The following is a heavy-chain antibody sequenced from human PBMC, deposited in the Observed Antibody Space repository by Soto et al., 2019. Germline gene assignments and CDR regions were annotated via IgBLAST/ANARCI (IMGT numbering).Heavy chain of an antibody. CDR3: AKGGAVKLPRYNWFDP. D-gene: IGHD2-15*01. CDR2: ISVSGTYT. Sequence: EVQLLESGGGLVQPGGSLRLSCAASGFNFSSYAMNWVRQAPGKRLEWVSGISVSGTYTYYAESVKGRFTISRDNSKSTLYLQMNSLRAEDTAVYYCAKGGAVKLPRYNWFDPWGQGVLVTVSS. V-gene: IGHV3-23*01. CDR1: GFNFSSYA. J-gene: IGHJ5*02.